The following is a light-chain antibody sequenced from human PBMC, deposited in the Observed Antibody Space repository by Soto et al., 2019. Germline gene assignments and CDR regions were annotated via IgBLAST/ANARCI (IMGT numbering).Light chain of an antibody. J-gene: IGKJ1*01. Sequence: DIPLTQSPSTLSASVGDRVTITCRASQGISSYLAWYQQKPGKAPKLLIYKASSLESGVPSRFSGSGSGTEFTLTISSLQPDDFATYYCQQYNSYPWTFGQGTKVDIK. CDR3: QQYNSYPWT. CDR1: QGISSY. V-gene: IGKV1-5*03. CDR2: KAS.